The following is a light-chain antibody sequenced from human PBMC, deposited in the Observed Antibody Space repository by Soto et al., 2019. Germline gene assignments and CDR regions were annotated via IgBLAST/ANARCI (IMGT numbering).Light chain of an antibody. J-gene: IGKJ4*01. CDR3: QQNFSPFVT. V-gene: IGKV1-39*01. CDR1: ETITDF. Sequence: DIQMTQSPPSLSASVGDRVTITCRASETITDFLNWYQLKPGKAPKLLLYSASNLQPGVPSRFSGSGDGTAFSITVSALPHEDSATYYCQQNFSPFVTFGAGTKVEV. CDR2: SAS.